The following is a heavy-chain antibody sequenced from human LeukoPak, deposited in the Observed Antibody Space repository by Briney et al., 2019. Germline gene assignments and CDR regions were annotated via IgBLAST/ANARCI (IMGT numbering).Heavy chain of an antibody. J-gene: IGHJ4*02. CDR2: ISGSGGST. CDR3: AKPRGVRGVIIHYSDY. V-gene: IGHV3-23*01. Sequence: GGSLRLSCAASGFTFSSYAMSWVRQAPGKGLEWVSAISGSGGSTYYADSVKGRFTISRDNSKNTLYLQMNSLRAEDTAVYYCAKPRGVRGVIIHYSDYWGQGALVTVSS. CDR1: GFTFSSYA. D-gene: IGHD3-10*01.